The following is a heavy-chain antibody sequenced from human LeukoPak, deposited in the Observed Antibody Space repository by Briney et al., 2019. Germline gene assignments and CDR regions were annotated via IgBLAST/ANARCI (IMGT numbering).Heavy chain of an antibody. CDR1: GFTFSSYS. CDR3: ARSVGYSSSNWFDP. J-gene: IGHJ5*02. V-gene: IGHV3-21*01. Sequence: PGGSLRLSCAAPGFTFSSYSMNWVRQAPGKGLEWVSSISSSSSYIYYADSVKGRFTIFRDNAKNSLYLQMNSLRAEDTAVYYCARSVGYSSSNWFDPWGQGTLVTVSS. D-gene: IGHD6-13*01. CDR2: ISSSSSYI.